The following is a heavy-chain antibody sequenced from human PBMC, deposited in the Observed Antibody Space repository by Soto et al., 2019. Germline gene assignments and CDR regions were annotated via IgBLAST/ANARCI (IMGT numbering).Heavy chain of an antibody. CDR1: GYPFTSYG. D-gene: IGHD1-1*01. Sequence: GDSVHGSFPASGYPFTSYGITCVRQAPGQGLEWTGWISGYDGKTKYAQKLQGRVTMTTDTSTSTVYMDLKSLTSDDTAFYYCARDRTLGLAGIIDYNWFDPWGQGTMVTVSS. V-gene: IGHV1-18*04. CDR2: ISGYDGKT. J-gene: IGHJ5*02. CDR3: ARDRTLGLAGIIDYNWFDP.